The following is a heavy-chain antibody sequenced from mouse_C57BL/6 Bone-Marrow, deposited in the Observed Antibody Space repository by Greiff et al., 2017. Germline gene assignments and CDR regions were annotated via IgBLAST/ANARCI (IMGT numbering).Heavy chain of an antibody. D-gene: IGHD2-12*01. CDR2: IRSKSNNYAT. V-gene: IGHV10-1*01. Sequence: EVQLVESGGGLVQPKGSLKLSCAASGFSFNTYAMNWVRQAPGKGLEWVARIRSKSNNYATYYADSVKDRFTISRDDSKSMLYLQMNNLKTKDTAMYYCVRQRPLSMDYWGQGTSVTVSS. CDR1: GFSFNTYA. CDR3: VRQRPLSMDY. J-gene: IGHJ4*01.